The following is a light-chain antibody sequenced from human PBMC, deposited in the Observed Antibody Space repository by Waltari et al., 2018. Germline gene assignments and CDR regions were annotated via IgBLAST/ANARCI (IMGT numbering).Light chain of an antibody. CDR2: EVS. CDR1: SSDVGGYNY. J-gene: IGLJ1*01. CDR3: SSYAGSNNFDV. V-gene: IGLV2-8*01. Sequence: QSALTQPPSASGSPGQSVTISCPGTSSDVGGYNYVSWYQQHPGKAPKLMIYEVSKRPSGVPDRFSGPKSGNTASLTVSGLQAEDEADYYCSSYAGSNNFDVFGTGTKVTVL.